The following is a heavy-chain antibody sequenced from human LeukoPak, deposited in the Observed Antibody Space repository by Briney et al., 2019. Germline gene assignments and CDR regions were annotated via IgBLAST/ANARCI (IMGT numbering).Heavy chain of an antibody. CDR1: GGSISSYY. V-gene: IGHV4-59*01. J-gene: IGHJ3*02. CDR3: ARWGKVVDGYDAFDI. Sequence: SETLSLTCTVSGGSISSYYWSWIRQPPGKGLEWIGYIYYSGSTNYNPSLKSRVSILVDTSKDQFSLKLSSVTAADTAVYYCARWGKVVDGYDAFDIWGQGTMVTVSS. CDR2: IYYSGST. D-gene: IGHD3-22*01.